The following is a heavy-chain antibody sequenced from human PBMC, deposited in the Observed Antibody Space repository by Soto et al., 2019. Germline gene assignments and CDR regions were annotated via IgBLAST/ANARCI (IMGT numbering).Heavy chain of an antibody. CDR1: GFTFSSYA. J-gene: IGHJ3*01. CDR3: ARRGSR. D-gene: IGHD2-15*01. Sequence: PGGSLRLSCAASGFTFSSYAMNWVRQAPGKGLEWVSGISDSGGSTYYADSLKGRFIIYRATSKNTVYLQKNSLRADDTAVYYYARRGSRWGQGTMVTVSS. CDR2: ISDSGGST. V-gene: IGHV3-23*01.